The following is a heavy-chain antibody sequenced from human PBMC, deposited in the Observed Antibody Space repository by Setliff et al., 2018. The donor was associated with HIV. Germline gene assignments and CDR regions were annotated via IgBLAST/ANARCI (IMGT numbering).Heavy chain of an antibody. D-gene: IGHD2-15*01. CDR3: ARPALYCSDTHCPGRYFDS. V-gene: IGHV5-51*01. CDR2: IYAGDSNT. Sequence: PGESLKISCKGSGYSFTSNWIGWVRQMPGKGLEWMGIIYAGDSNTKYRPAFRGQVTFSADKSITTAYLQWSSLKASDTAMYYCARPALYCSDTHCPGRYFDSWGQGTLVTVSS. J-gene: IGHJ4*02. CDR1: GYSFTSNW.